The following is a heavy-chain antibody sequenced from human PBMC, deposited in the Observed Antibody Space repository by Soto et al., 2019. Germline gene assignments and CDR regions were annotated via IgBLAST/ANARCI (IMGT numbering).Heavy chain of an antibody. V-gene: IGHV5-51*01. D-gene: IGHD6-19*01. CDR3: ARHRYNSGPTDNDMDV. Sequence: GESLKISCKGSGYDFATYWIGWGRQMPWKGLEWMGIIYPGDSDTKYSPSFQGQVTISVDKSISTAYLQWSSLKASDTAMYYCARHRYNSGPTDNDMDVWGQGTTVTVSS. J-gene: IGHJ6*02. CDR2: IYPGDSDT. CDR1: GYDFATYW.